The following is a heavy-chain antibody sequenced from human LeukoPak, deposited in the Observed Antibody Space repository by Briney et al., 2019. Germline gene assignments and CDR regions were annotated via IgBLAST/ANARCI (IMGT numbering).Heavy chain of an antibody. CDR3: ARSPRIYDSSGYYLVEYFDL. V-gene: IGHV3-53*01. Sequence: GGSLRLSCAASAFTFSSNLMHWVRQAPGKGLEWVSIIYSGGSTSYADSVKGRFTISRDISKNTLFLQMSSLRAEDTAVYYCARSPRIYDSSGYYLVEYFDLWGRGTLVTVSS. CDR1: AFTFSSNL. J-gene: IGHJ2*01. D-gene: IGHD3-22*01. CDR2: IYSGGST.